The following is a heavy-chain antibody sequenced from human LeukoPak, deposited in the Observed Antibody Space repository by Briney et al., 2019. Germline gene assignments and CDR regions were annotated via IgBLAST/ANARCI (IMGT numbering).Heavy chain of an antibody. CDR1: GDTFSSYA. J-gene: IGHJ5*02. Sequence: AASVKVSCKASGDTFSSYAISWVRQAPGQGLECMGGIIPIFGTANYAQKLQGRVTITADESTSTAYMELSSLRSEDTAVYYCASHGGSRPRNNWFDPWGQGTLITVSS. D-gene: IGHD2-15*01. V-gene: IGHV1-69*01. CDR3: ASHGGSRPRNNWFDP. CDR2: IIPIFGTA.